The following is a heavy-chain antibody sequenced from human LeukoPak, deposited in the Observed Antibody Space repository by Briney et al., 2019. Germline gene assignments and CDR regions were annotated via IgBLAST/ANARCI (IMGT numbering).Heavy chain of an antibody. V-gene: IGHV3-21*01. Sequence: GGSLRLSCAASGFTFSSYGMTWVRQAPGRGLEWVSSISSSGSYIYYADSVKGRFTISRDNAKNSLYLQMNSLRAEDTAVYYCAREGVVVGATYFDYWGQGTLVTVSS. CDR1: GFTFSSYG. CDR3: AREGVVVGATYFDY. D-gene: IGHD1-26*01. J-gene: IGHJ4*02. CDR2: ISSSGSYI.